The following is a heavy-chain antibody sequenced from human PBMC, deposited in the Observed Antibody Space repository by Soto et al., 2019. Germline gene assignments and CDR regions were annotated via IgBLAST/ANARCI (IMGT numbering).Heavy chain of an antibody. D-gene: IGHD7-27*01. Sequence: ASVKVSCKASGYTFCKYDVSWVRQAPGQGLEWLGLISPNGGSTSYAQTFQGRVTMSTDTPTSTAYMELSSLRSDDTAVYYCARGPTAERRYYYYYGMDVWGQGTTVTVSS. CDR2: ISPNGGST. CDR1: GYTFCKYD. V-gene: IGHV1-18*04. J-gene: IGHJ6*02. CDR3: ARGPTAERRYYYYYGMDV.